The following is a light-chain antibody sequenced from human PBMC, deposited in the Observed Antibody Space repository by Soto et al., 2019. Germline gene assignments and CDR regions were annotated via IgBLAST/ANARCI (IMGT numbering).Light chain of an antibody. V-gene: IGLV2-14*01. CDR2: DVS. CDR1: SSDVGGYNY. CDR3: SSYTSSSTPHVV. Sequence: QSALTQPASVSGSPGQSITISCTGTSSDVGGYNYVSWYQQHPGKAPKLMIYDVSNRPSGVSNRFSGSKSGNTASLSISGLQAEDEADYYCSSYTSSSTPHVVFGGGTKLTVL. J-gene: IGLJ2*01.